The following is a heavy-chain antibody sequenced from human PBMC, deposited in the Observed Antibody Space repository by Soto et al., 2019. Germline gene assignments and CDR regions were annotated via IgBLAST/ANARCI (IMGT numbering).Heavy chain of an antibody. J-gene: IGHJ4*02. CDR2: IKQDGSEN. CDR3: VRDFEGSYGYCPFDY. D-gene: IGHD5-18*01. Sequence: GGSLRLSCAASGFTFSSYWMSWVRQAPGKGLEWVANIKQDGSENYYVDSVRGRFTISRDNAKNSLYLQMNSLRAEDTAVYYCVRDFEGSYGYCPFDYWGQGTLVTVSS. V-gene: IGHV3-7*03. CDR1: GFTFSSYW.